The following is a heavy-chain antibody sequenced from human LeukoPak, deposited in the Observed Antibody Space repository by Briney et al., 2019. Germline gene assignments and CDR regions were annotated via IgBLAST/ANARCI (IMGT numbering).Heavy chain of an antibody. D-gene: IGHD2-2*03. Sequence: GGSLRLSCAASGFTFDDYAMHWGRQAPGKGLEWVSGIRWNSCSIGYADCVKGRFTISRGKPQNSRYLQMKSLRAEDTALYYCEKAYMDSFDLWGRGTLVIVSS. CDR1: GFTFDDYA. V-gene: IGHV3-9*01. CDR3: EKAYMDSFDL. CDR2: IRWNSCSI. J-gene: IGHJ2*01.